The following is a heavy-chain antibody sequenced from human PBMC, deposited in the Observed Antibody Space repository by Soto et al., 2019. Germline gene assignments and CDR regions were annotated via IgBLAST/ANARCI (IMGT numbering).Heavy chain of an antibody. J-gene: IGHJ4*02. D-gene: IGHD3-22*01. Sequence: SETLSLTCTVPGGSISSYYWSWIRQPPGKGLEWIGYIYYSGSTNYNPSLMSRVTISVDTSKNQFSLKLSSVTAADTAVYYCASAYYDSSGYLTHPFDYWGQGTLVTVSS. CDR1: GGSISSYY. CDR3: ASAYYDSSGYLTHPFDY. CDR2: IYYSGST. V-gene: IGHV4-59*01.